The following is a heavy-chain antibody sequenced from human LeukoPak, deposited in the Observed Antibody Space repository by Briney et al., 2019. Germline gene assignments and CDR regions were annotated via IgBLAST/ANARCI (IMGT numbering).Heavy chain of an antibody. V-gene: IGHV3-20*04. CDR1: GFTFDDYG. D-gene: IGHD2-2*01. CDR3: ARDWARNDIVVVPAAIPFDY. J-gene: IGHJ4*01. Sequence: PGGSLRLSCAASGFTFDDYGISWVRPAPGKGLELVSSINWNGGSTGYADSVKGRFTISRDNAKKSLYLQMNSLRAEDTALSYCARDWARNDIVVVPAAIPFDYWGQGTLVTVSS. CDR2: INWNGGST.